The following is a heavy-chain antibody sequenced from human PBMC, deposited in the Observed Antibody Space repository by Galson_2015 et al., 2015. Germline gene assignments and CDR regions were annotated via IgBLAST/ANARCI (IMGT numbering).Heavy chain of an antibody. D-gene: IGHD4-23*01. CDR1: GFTFSDYY. CDR3: ARARDSITGKSPSY. CDR2: ISGTSSTI. J-gene: IGHJ4*02. V-gene: IGHV3-11*01. Sequence: SLRLSCAASGFTFSDYYMSWLRQAPGKGLEWVSHISGTSSTIYYADSVKGRFTISRDNAWNSLYLQMNNLRAEDTAMYFCARARDSITGKSPSYWGQGTLVTVSS.